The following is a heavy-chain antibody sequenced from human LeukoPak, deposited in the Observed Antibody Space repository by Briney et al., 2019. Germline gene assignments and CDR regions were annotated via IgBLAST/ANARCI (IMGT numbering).Heavy chain of an antibody. V-gene: IGHV3-53*01. CDR3: ATRNYCSGGSCSDY. Sequence: GGSLRLSCAASGFTVSSNYMSWVRQAPGKGLEWVSVIYSGGSTYYADSVKGRFTISRDNSKNTLYLQMNSLRAEDTAVYYCATRNYCSGGSCSDYWGQGTLVTVSS. CDR2: IYSGGST. J-gene: IGHJ4*02. CDR1: GFTVSSNY. D-gene: IGHD2-15*01.